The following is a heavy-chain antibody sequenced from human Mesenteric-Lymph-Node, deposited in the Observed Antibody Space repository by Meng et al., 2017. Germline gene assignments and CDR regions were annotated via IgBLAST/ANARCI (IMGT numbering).Heavy chain of an antibody. CDR1: GGTSSSYS. J-gene: IGHJ6*02. V-gene: IGHV1-69*06. CDR2: IIPIFGTT. CDR3: ARAYCGGDCSPYYYYYGMDV. D-gene: IGHD2-21*02. Sequence: SVKVSCKASGGTSSSYSINWVRQAPGQGLEWMGGIIPIFGTTNYAQKFQGRVTITADTSTSTAYMELRSLRSDDTAVYYCARAYCGGDCSPYYYYYGMDVWGQGTTVTVSS.